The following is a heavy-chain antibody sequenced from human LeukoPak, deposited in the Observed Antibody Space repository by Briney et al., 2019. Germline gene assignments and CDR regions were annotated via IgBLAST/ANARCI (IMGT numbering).Heavy chain of an antibody. J-gene: IGHJ6*03. D-gene: IGHD2-2*01. CDR1: GGSISSSSYY. CDR2: IYYSGST. CDR3: ARPSGYCSSTSCYYMDV. V-gene: IGHV4-39*01. Sequence: SETLSLTCTVSGGSISSSSYYWGWIRQPPGKGLEWIGSIYYSGSTYYNPSLKSQVTISVDTSKNQFSLKLSSVTAADTAVYYCARPSGYCSSTSCYYMDVWGKGTTVTVSS.